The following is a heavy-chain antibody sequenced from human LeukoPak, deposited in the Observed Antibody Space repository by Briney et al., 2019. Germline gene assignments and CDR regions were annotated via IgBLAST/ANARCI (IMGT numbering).Heavy chain of an antibody. Sequence: GGSLRLSCAASGFTFSSYAMHWVRQGPGKGLEWLAIRSYDGRNNHYGDSVKGRFTISRDNSKNTLHLQMNSLRAEDTAVYYCAKLGFDSSGSHTFFDYWGQGTQVTVSS. D-gene: IGHD3-22*01. V-gene: IGHV3-30*18. CDR3: AKLGFDSSGSHTFFDY. J-gene: IGHJ4*02. CDR1: GFTFSSYA. CDR2: RSYDGRNN.